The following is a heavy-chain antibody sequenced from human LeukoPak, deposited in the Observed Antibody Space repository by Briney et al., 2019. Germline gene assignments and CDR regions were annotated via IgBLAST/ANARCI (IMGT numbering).Heavy chain of an antibody. Sequence: GESLKISCKGSGYSFTSYWIGWVRQMPGKGLEWMGIIYPGDSDTRYSPSFQGQVTISADKSISTAYLQWSSLKASDTAMYYCARHLAAAGTNYYYYMDVWGKGTTVSVSS. CDR2: IYPGDSDT. D-gene: IGHD6-13*01. V-gene: IGHV5-51*01. J-gene: IGHJ6*03. CDR1: GYSFTSYW. CDR3: ARHLAAAGTNYYYYMDV.